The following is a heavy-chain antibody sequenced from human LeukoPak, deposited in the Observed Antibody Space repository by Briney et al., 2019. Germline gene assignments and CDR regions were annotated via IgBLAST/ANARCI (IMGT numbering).Heavy chain of an antibody. CDR2: IIPIFGTA. CDR3: ARDLPRRVVPAARSSDYYYYMDV. D-gene: IGHD2-2*01. CDR1: GYTFTGYY. J-gene: IGHJ6*03. V-gene: IGHV1-69*05. Sequence: GASVKVFCKASGYTFTGYYMHWVRQAPGQGLEWMGGIIPIFGTANYAQKFQGRVTITTDESTSTAYMELSSLRSEDTAVYYCARDLPRRVVPAARSSDYYYYMDVWGKGTTVTVSS.